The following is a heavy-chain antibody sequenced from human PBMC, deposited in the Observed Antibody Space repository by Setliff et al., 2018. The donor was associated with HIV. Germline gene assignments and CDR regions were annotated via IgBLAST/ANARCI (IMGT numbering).Heavy chain of an antibody. CDR1: GGSLSSGYYY. Sequence: SETLSLTCTVSGGSLSSGYYYWSWVRQPAGKGLEWIGRIYSSGSTNYNPSLKSRVTISVDTSKNQFSLKLSSVTAADTAVYYCARDMGGGDWYFDLWGLGTLVTVSP. J-gene: IGHJ2*01. V-gene: IGHV4-61*02. CDR2: IYSSGST. D-gene: IGHD3-10*01. CDR3: ARDMGGGDWYFDL.